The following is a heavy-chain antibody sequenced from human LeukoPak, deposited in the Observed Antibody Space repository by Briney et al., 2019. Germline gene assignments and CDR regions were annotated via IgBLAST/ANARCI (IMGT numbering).Heavy chain of an antibody. J-gene: IGHJ4*02. CDR2: ISSSSSYI. CDR1: GFTFSSYE. D-gene: IGHD1-26*01. V-gene: IGHV3-21*04. CDR3: ASLLGTVGTTTKSYYFDY. Sequence: GGSLRLSCAASGFTFSSYEMNWVRQAPGKGLEWVSSISSSSSYIYYADSVKGRFTISRDNAKNSLYLQMNSLRAEDTAVYYCASLLGTVGTTTKSYYFDYWGQGTLVTVSS.